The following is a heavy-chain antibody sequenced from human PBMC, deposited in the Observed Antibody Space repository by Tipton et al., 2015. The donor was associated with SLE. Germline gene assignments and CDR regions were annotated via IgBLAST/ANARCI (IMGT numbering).Heavy chain of an antibody. V-gene: IGHV3-21*01. CDR1: GFTFDDHA. CDR2: ISSTSNYL. D-gene: IGHD1-26*01. CDR3: AREGAGENWYFDL. Sequence: SLRLSCAASGFTFDDHAMHWVRQAPGKGLEWVSSISSTSNYLYYTDSLKGRFTISRDNAKNSLYLQMNSLRAEDTAVYYCAREGAGENWYFDLWGRGTLVTVSS. J-gene: IGHJ2*01.